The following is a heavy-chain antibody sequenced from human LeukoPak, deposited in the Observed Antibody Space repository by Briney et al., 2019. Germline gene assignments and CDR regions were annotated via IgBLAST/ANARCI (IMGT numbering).Heavy chain of an antibody. CDR3: ARGRSRISVVVITTSSYFDY. V-gene: IGHV3-33*01. J-gene: IGHJ4*02. D-gene: IGHD3-22*01. CDR1: GFTLSSYA. Sequence: GGSLRLSCAASGFTLSSYAMHWVRQAPGKGLEWVAIIWYDGTNKYYADSVKGRFTISRDNSKNTLSLQMDSLRAEDTAVYYCARGRSRISVVVITTSSYFDYWGQGTLVTVSS. CDR2: IWYDGTNK.